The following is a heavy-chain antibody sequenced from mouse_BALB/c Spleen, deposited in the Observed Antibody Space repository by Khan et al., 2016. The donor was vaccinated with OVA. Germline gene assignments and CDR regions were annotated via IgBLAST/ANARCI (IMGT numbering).Heavy chain of an antibody. Sequence: QVRLQQSGPGLVQPSQSLSITCTVSGFSLSNYGVHWVRQSPGKGLEWLGVIWSGGSTDFNAAFLSRMNISKDNSKSQVFFKMNSLQTNDSSIYYCARGGLPFAFWGQGTLVTVSA. V-gene: IGHV2-2*02. D-gene: IGHD2-13*01. CDR2: IWSGGST. CDR3: ARGGLPFAF. CDR1: GFSLSNYG. J-gene: IGHJ3*01.